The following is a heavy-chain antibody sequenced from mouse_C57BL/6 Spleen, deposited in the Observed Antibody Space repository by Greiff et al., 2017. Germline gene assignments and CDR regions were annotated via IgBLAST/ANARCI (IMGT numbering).Heavy chain of an antibody. D-gene: IGHD2-2*01. Sequence: QVQLQQPGAELVKPGASVKLSCKASGYTFTSYWMQWVKQRPGQGLEWIGEIDPSDSYTNYNQKFKGKATLTVDTSSSTAYMQLSSLTSEDSAVYYCARGDYGYPYYFDYWGQGTTLTVSS. CDR2: IDPSDSYT. V-gene: IGHV1-50*01. J-gene: IGHJ2*01. CDR1: GYTFTSYW. CDR3: ARGDYGYPYYFDY.